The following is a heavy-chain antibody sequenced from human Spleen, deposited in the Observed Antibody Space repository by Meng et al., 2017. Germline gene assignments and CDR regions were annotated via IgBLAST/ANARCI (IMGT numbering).Heavy chain of an antibody. CDR2: ISANGDST. CDR1: GVTFSSYA. J-gene: IGHJ4*02. CDR3: AKDGARRSFDY. Sequence: GESLKISCAASGVTFSSYAMSWVRQAPGKGLEWVSTISANGDSTYDSDSFKGRFTISRDNSKNTLYLQMDSLRADDTAVYYCAKDGARRSFDYWGLGTLVTVSS. V-gene: IGHV3-23*01. D-gene: IGHD6-6*01.